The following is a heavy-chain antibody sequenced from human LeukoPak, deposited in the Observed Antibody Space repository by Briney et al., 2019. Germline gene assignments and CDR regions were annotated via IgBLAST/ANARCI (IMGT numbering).Heavy chain of an antibody. D-gene: IGHD6-19*01. V-gene: IGHV3-30*02. CDR1: GFTFSSYG. CDR3: AKSHGSGWYYYDY. J-gene: IGHJ4*02. CDR2: IRYDGNEK. Sequence: PGGSLRLSCAASGFTFSSYGMCWVRQAPGKGLEWLAFIRYDGNEKYYTDSVKGRFTISRDKSKNSLYLQMNSLRTEDTAVYYCAKSHGSGWYYYDYWGQGTLVTVSS.